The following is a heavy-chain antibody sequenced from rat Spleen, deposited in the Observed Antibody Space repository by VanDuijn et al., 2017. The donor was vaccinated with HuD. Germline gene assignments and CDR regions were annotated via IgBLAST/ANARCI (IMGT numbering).Heavy chain of an antibody. Sequence: EVQLVESGGGLVQPGRSMKLSCAASGFTFSDYNMAWVRQAPTKGLEWVATISTSGGSTYYRDSVKGRFAISRDNAKSTLYLQMDSLRSEDTATYYCARLGTEAIGNWFTYWGQGTLVTVSS. J-gene: IGHJ3*01. V-gene: IGHV5-25*01. CDR1: GFTFSDYN. CDR2: ISTSGGST. CDR3: ARLGTEAIGNWFTY. D-gene: IGHD1-11*01.